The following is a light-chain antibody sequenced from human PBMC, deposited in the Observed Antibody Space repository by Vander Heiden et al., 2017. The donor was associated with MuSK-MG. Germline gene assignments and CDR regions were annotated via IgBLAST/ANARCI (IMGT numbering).Light chain of an antibody. CDR1: QSLNSDW. J-gene: IGKJ4*01. CDR2: DVS. CDR3: HQYAGSPRT. V-gene: IGKV3-20*01. Sequence: ELVLTQSPGTLSLSPGERAALSCRASQSLNSDWLAWYQQKPGQAPRLLIYDVSIRATGVPDRFSGSGSGTDFTLTISRLEPEDFAVFYCHQYAGSPRTFGGGTKVXI.